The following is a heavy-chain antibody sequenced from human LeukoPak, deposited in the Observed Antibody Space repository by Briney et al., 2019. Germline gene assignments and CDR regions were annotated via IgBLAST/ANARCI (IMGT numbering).Heavy chain of an antibody. V-gene: IGHV3-7*01. D-gene: IGHD6-13*01. CDR3: ARDSEYSSSFAFDI. J-gene: IGHJ3*02. CDR2: INQDGSER. CDR1: GFTFSSHW. Sequence: GGSLRLSCAASGFTFSSHWMTWVRQAPGKGLEWVANINQDGSERYYVDSVKGRFTISRDNAKNSLYLQMNSLRAEDTAEYYCARDSEYSSSFAFDIWGQGTMVTVSS.